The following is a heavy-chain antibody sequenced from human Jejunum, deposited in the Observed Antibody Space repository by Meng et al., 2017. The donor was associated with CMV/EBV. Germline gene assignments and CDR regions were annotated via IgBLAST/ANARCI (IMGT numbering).Heavy chain of an antibody. CDR3: ARGESRGYYYFDY. J-gene: IGHJ4*02. D-gene: IGHD3-22*01. Sequence: QLHLQGSGPRLGGPSGTLSATCVFSVDPIYNHFWSWIRQPAGKKLGWIGRISSSGNTNYTPSFKSRVIMSLDTSNNQFFLKLTSVTAADTALYYCARGESRGYYYFDYWGQGILVTVSS. CDR2: ISSSGNT. CDR1: VDPIYNHF. V-gene: IGHV4-4*07.